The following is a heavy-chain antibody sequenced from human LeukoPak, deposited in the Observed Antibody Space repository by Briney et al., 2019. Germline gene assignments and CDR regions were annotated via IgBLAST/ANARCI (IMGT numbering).Heavy chain of an antibody. CDR3: ASFYCSGGSCYQYYSYYYMDV. CDR1: GGSISSSSYY. Sequence: SETLSLTCTVSGGSISSSSYYWGWIRQPPGKGLEWIGSIYYSGSTYSNPSLQSRVTISVDTSKNQFSLKLNSVTAADTAVYYCASFYCSGGSCYQYYSYYYMDVWGKGTTVTISS. CDR2: IYYSGST. J-gene: IGHJ6*03. D-gene: IGHD2-15*01. V-gene: IGHV4-39*01.